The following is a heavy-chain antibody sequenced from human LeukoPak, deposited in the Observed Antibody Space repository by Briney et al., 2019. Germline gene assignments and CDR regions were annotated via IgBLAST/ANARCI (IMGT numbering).Heavy chain of an antibody. CDR3: ARGARATQYGSGSYYNH. D-gene: IGHD3-10*01. V-gene: IGHV7-4-1*02. CDR2: INTNTGNP. CDR1: GYTFSSYS. J-gene: IGHJ4*02. Sequence: GASVKVSCKASGYTFSSYSMNWVRQAPGQGPEWMGWINTNTGNPTYAQGFTGRFVFSLDTSVSTAYLVISSLKAEDTAVYYCARGARATQYGSGSYYNHWGQGILVTVSS.